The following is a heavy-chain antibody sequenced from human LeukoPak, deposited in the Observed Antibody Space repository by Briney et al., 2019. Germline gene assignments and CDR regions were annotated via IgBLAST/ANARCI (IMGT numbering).Heavy chain of an antibody. Sequence: GGSLRLSCAASGFTFSSYGMHWVRQAPGKGLEWVAFIRYDGSNKYYADSVKGRFTISRDNSKNTLYLQMNSLRAEDTAVYYCAIGAAGVAATLGDYWGQGTLVTVSS. CDR3: AIGAAGVAATLGDY. J-gene: IGHJ4*02. CDR1: GFTFSSYG. D-gene: IGHD2-15*01. V-gene: IGHV3-30*02. CDR2: IRYDGSNK.